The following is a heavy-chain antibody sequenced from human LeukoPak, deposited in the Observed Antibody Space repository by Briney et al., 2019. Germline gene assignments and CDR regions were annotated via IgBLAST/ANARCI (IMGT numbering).Heavy chain of an antibody. J-gene: IGHJ4*02. D-gene: IGHD1-26*01. Sequence: ASVKVSCKASGYTFIDYYMHWVRQAPGQGLEWMGWINPNSGGTNYAQKFQGRVTMTRDTSISTACMELSRLRSDDTAVYYCARGITGAYWRFDYWGQGTLVTVSS. CDR2: INPNSGGT. CDR3: ARGITGAYWRFDY. CDR1: GYTFIDYY. V-gene: IGHV1-2*02.